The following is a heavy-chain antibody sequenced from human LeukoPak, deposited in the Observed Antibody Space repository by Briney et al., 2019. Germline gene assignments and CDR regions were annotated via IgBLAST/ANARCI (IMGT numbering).Heavy chain of an antibody. Sequence: GGSLRLSCAASGFTFSSYSMNWVRQAPGKGLEWVSSISSSSYIYYADSVKGRFTISRDNAKNSLYLQMNSLRAEDTAVYYCIVLAVTGTLGFDNWGQGTLVTVSS. D-gene: IGHD6-19*01. CDR1: GFTFSSYS. J-gene: IGHJ4*02. CDR3: IVLAVTGTLGFDN. V-gene: IGHV3-21*01. CDR2: ISSSSYI.